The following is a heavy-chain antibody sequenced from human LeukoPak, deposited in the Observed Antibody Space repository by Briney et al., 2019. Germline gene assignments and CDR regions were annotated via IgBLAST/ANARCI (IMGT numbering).Heavy chain of an antibody. CDR3: AKGSGSYYSPDY. CDR2: ISWNSAII. D-gene: IGHD1-26*01. V-gene: IGHV3-9*01. J-gene: IGHJ4*02. Sequence: GGSLRLSCAASGFTFNDYAMHWVRQAPGKGLEWVSGISWNSAIIGYADSVKGRFTISRDNVKNSLYLQMNSLRPEDTALYYCAKGSGSYYSPDYWGQGTLVTVSS. CDR1: GFTFNDYA.